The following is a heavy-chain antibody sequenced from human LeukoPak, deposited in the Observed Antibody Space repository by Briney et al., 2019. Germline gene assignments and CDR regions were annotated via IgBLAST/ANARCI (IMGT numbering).Heavy chain of an antibody. CDR1: GGTFSSYA. Sequence: SVKVSCKASGGTFSSYAISWVRQAPGQGLEWMGGIIPIFGTANYAQKFQGRVTMTRDTSISTACMELSRLRSDDTAVYYCARDRYYYDSSGCFDYWGQGTLVTVSS. CDR2: IIPIFGTA. D-gene: IGHD3-22*01. J-gene: IGHJ4*02. CDR3: ARDRYYYDSSGCFDY. V-gene: IGHV1-69*05.